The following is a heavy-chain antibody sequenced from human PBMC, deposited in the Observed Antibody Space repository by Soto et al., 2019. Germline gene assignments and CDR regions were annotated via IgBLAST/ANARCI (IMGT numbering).Heavy chain of an antibody. D-gene: IGHD5-12*01. Sequence: EVQLVESGGGLVQPGKSLRLSCVASGFTFDDCSMHWVRQAPGKGLEWVSGISWDSGTIGYADSVRGRFRISRDGAKNSLYLQMNSLRVEDAALYYCVQGRYPTMASPLDHWGQGTVVTVSS. CDR3: VQGRYPTMASPLDH. V-gene: IGHV3-9*01. CDR2: ISWDSGTI. J-gene: IGHJ5*02. CDR1: GFTFDDCS.